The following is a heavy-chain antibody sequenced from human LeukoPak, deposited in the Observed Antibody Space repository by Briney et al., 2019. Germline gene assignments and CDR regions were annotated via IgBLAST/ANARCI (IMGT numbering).Heavy chain of an antibody. V-gene: IGHV3-23*01. CDR1: EFTFSSYA. J-gene: IGHJ4*02. CDR2: IVGSGDYT. D-gene: IGHD3-3*01. Sequence: GGSLRHSCAASEFTFSSYAMSWVRQAPGKGLEWVSAIVGSGDYTYYADSVKGRFTISRDNSKNTLYLHMNSLRVEDTALYYCAKDSTIFGANTHFDYWGQGTPVTVSS. CDR3: AKDSTIFGANTHFDY.